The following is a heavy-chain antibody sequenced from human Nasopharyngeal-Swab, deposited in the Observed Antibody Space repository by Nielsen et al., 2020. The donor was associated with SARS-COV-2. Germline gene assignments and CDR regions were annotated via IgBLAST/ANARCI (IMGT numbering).Heavy chain of an antibody. V-gene: IGHV1-18*01. CDR1: GYTFTSYG. Sequence: ASVKVSCKASGYTFTSYGISWVRQAPGQGLEWMGWISAYNGNTNYAQKLQGRVTMTTDTSTSTAYMELRSLRSDDTAVYYCARTADTIFGVVISSRFDPWGQGTLVTVSS. J-gene: IGHJ5*02. CDR3: ARTADTIFGVVISSRFDP. D-gene: IGHD3-3*01. CDR2: ISAYNGNT.